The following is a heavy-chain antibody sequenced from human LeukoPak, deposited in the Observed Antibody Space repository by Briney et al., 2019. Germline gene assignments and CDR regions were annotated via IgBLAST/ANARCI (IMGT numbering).Heavy chain of an antibody. D-gene: IGHD3-3*01. J-gene: IGHJ5*02. Sequence: GASVKVSCKASGYTFTGYYMHWVRQAPGQGLEWMGWINPNGGGTNYAQKFQGWVTMTRDTSISTAYMELSRLRSDDTAVYYCARADYDFWSGYKYNWFDPWGQGTLVTVSS. CDR3: ARADYDFWSGYKYNWFDP. CDR1: GYTFTGYY. V-gene: IGHV1-2*04. CDR2: INPNGGGT.